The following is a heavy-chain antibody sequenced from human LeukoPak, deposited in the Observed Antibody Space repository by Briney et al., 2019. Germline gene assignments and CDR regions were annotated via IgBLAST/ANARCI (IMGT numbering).Heavy chain of an antibody. D-gene: IGHD3-10*01. Sequence: ASVKVSCKASGYTFTSYGISWVRQAPGQGLEWMGWISAYNGNTNYAQKLQGRVTMTTDTSTSTAYMELRSLRSDDTAVYYCARDAGLWFGELLSMDVWGKGTTVTISS. CDR1: GYTFTSYG. CDR2: ISAYNGNT. V-gene: IGHV1-18*01. CDR3: ARDAGLWFGELLSMDV. J-gene: IGHJ6*03.